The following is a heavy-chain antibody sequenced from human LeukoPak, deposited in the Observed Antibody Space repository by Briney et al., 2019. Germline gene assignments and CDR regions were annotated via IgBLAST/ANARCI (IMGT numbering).Heavy chain of an antibody. V-gene: IGHV3-30*02. CDR3: AKVKWELRTDWFDP. Sequence: GGSLRLSCAASGFTFSSYGMHWVRQAPGKGLEWVAFIRYDGSNKYYADSVKGRFTISRDNSKNTLYPQMNSLRAEDTAVYYCAKVKWELRTDWFDPWGQGTLVTASS. CDR1: GFTFSSYG. J-gene: IGHJ5*02. CDR2: IRYDGSNK. D-gene: IGHD1-26*01.